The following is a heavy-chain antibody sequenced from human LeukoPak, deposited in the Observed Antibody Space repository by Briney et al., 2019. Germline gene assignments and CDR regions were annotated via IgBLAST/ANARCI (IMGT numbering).Heavy chain of an antibody. CDR2: IYSGGST. J-gene: IGHJ4*02. V-gene: IGHV3-66*04. CDR3: ARQRDYGGTLDY. CDR1: GFTVSSNY. D-gene: IGHD4-23*01. Sequence: GGSLRLSCAASGFTVSSNYMSWVRQAAGKGLEWVSVIYSGGSTNYADTVKGRFTISRDISKNTLYLQMNSLRAEDTAVYYCARQRDYGGTLDYWGQGTVVTVPS.